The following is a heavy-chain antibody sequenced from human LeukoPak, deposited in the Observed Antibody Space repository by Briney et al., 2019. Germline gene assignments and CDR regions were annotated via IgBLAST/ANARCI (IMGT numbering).Heavy chain of an antibody. CDR2: INHSGST. CDR3: ARHLGDRSGNYFDY. J-gene: IGHJ4*02. CDR1: GGSFSGYC. Sequence: KPSETLSLTCTVYGGSFSGYCWSWIRQPPGKGLEWVGEINHSGSTNYNPSLKSRVTISVDTSKNQFSLKLSSVTAADTAVYYCARHLGDRSGNYFDYWGQGTLVTVSS. D-gene: IGHD6-19*01. V-gene: IGHV4-34*01.